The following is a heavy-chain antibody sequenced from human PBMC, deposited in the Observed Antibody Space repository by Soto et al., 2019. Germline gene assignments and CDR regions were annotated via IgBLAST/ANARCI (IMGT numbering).Heavy chain of an antibody. CDR3: ARLGGLRWDFDY. D-gene: IGHD4-17*01. CDR1: GGSISSSSYY. Sequence: PSETLSLTCTVSGGSISSSSYYWGWIRQPPGKGLEWIGSIYYSGSTYYNPSLNSRVTISVDTSKNQFSLKLSSVTAADTAVYYCARLGGLRWDFDYWGQGTLVTVSS. CDR2: IYYSGST. J-gene: IGHJ4*02. V-gene: IGHV4-39*01.